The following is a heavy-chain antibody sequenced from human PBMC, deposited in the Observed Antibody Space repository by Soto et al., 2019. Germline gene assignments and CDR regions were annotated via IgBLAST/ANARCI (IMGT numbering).Heavy chain of an antibody. CDR3: AKDPLLYDSDWYPPPGFDP. Sequence: EVQLLESGGGFVQPGGSLTLSCAASGFTFSNYAMSWVRQAPGKGLEWVSAITAYGDTTHYVDSVKGRFTISRDSPKNTLYLQMDRLRAEDTAVYYCAKDPLLYDSDWYPPPGFDPWGQGTLVTVSS. J-gene: IGHJ5*02. CDR2: ITAYGDTT. V-gene: IGHV3-23*01. CDR1: GFTFSNYA. D-gene: IGHD6-19*01.